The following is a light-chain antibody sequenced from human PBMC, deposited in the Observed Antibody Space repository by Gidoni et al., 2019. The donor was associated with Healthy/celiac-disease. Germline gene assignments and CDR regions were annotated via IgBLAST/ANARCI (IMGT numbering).Light chain of an antibody. Sequence: GQSITISCTGTSSDVGGYNYVSWYQQHPGKAPKLMIYEVSNRPSGVSNRFSGSKSGNTASLTISGLQAEDEADYYCSSYTSSSTPPYVFGTGTKVTVL. CDR2: EVS. CDR1: SSDVGGYNY. CDR3: SSYTSSSTPPYV. V-gene: IGLV2-14*01. J-gene: IGLJ1*01.